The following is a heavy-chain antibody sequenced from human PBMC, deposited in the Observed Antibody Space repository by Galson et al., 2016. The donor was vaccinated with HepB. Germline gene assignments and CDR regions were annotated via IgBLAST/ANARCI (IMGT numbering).Heavy chain of an antibody. CDR2: ISGYNGIT. V-gene: IGHV1-18*01. D-gene: IGHD2-2*01. CDR1: GYTFSTYG. J-gene: IGHJ6*04. Sequence: SVKVSCKASGYTFSTYGITWVRQAPGQGLEWMGWISGYNGITNYAQMLQGRVTMTTDTSTATALMELRSLGSDDTAVYYCSRDKSPIVVVPGANSYYYYYGMDVWGEGTTVTVSS. CDR3: SRDKSPIVVVPGANSYYYYYGMDV.